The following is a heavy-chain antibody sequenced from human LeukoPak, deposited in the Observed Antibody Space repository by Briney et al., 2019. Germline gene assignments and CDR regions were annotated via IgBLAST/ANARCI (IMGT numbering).Heavy chain of an antibody. Sequence: KPSETLSLTCTVSGGSISTYYWSWIRQPAGKGLDWIGRIHSSGTTHYNPSLRSRVTLSIDTSKNQFSLKLSSVTAADTAVYYCGRLNLPAVSGAFDYWGQGTLVTVSS. CDR1: GGSISTYY. D-gene: IGHD2-2*01. CDR3: GRLNLPAVSGAFDY. J-gene: IGHJ4*02. CDR2: IHSSGTT. V-gene: IGHV4-4*07.